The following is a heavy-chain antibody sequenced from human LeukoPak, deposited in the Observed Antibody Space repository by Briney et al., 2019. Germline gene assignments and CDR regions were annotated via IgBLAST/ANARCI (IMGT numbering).Heavy chain of an antibody. CDR3: ARDLPTYYYYYMDV. Sequence: PGRSLRLSCAASGFTFSSYAMRWVRQAPGKGLEWVAVISYDGSNKYYADSVKGRFTISRDNSKNTLYLQMNSLRAEDTAVYYCARDLPTYYYYYMDVWGKGTTVTVSS. CDR2: ISYDGSNK. J-gene: IGHJ6*03. V-gene: IGHV3-30*04. CDR1: GFTFSSYA.